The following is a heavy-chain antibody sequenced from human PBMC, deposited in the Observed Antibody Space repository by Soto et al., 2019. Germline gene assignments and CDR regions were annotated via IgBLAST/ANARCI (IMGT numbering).Heavy chain of an antibody. CDR3: ASDWVLSTYYAMLTGSHYCDY. D-gene: IGHD3-9*01. Sequence: QVQLVESGGGVVQPGRSLRLSCAASGFTFSSYAMHWVRQAPGKGLEWVAVISYDGSNKYYADSVKGRFTISSDNSKNARYLQMNSLRAEDTAVYYCASDWVLSTYYAMLTGSHYCDYWGQGTLVTVCS. CDR2: ISYDGSNK. V-gene: IGHV3-30-3*01. CDR1: GFTFSSYA. J-gene: IGHJ4*02.